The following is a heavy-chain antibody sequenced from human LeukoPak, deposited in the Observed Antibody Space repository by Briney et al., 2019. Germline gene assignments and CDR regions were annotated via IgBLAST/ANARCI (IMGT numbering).Heavy chain of an antibody. V-gene: IGHV1-2*02. CDR3: AREGQLAKDPPYTWFDP. CDR1: GYTFTGYY. J-gene: IGHJ5*02. CDR2: INPNSGGT. Sequence: ASVKVSCKASGYTFTGYYMHWVRQAPGQGLEWMGWINPNSGGTNYAQKFQGRVTMTRDTSISTAYMELSRLRSDDTAVYYCAREGQLAKDPPYTWFDPWGKGTLVTVSS. D-gene: IGHD6-6*01.